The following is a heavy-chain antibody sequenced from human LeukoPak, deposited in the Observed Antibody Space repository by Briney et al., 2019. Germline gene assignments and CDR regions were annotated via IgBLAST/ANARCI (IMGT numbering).Heavy chain of an antibody. Sequence: SETLSLTCAVSGGSISSGGYSWSWTRQPPGKGLEWIGYIYHSGSTYYNPSLKSRVTISVDRSKNQFSLKLSSVTAADTAVYYCASRITMISTHGHYFDYWGQGTLVTVSS. CDR1: GGSISSGGYS. D-gene: IGHD3-22*01. V-gene: IGHV4-30-2*01. J-gene: IGHJ4*02. CDR2: IYHSGST. CDR3: ASRITMISTHGHYFDY.